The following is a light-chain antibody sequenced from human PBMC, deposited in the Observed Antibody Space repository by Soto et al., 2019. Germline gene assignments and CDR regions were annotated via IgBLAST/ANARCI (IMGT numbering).Light chain of an antibody. Sequence: ETVLTQSPATLSLSPGERATLSCRASQSVSSYLAWYQQKRGQAPRLLIYDASNRATGIPARFSGSGSGTDFALTISSLEPEDFAVYYCQQRSNWPLTFGGGTKVEIK. J-gene: IGKJ4*01. V-gene: IGKV3-11*01. CDR3: QQRSNWPLT. CDR2: DAS. CDR1: QSVSSY.